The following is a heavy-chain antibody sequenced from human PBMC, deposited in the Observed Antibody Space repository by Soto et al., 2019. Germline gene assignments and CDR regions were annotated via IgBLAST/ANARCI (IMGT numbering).Heavy chain of an antibody. J-gene: IGHJ4*02. Sequence: QVQLQESGPGLVKPSQTLSLTCTVSGGSISSGDYYWSWIRQPPGKGLEWIGYIYYSGSTYYNPSLKSRVTISVDTSKNQFSLKLSSVTAADTAVYYCARGTYYYDSSGYYIDYWGQGTLVTVSS. CDR1: GGSISSGDYY. D-gene: IGHD3-22*01. V-gene: IGHV4-30-4*01. CDR2: IYYSGST. CDR3: ARGTYYYDSSGYYIDY.